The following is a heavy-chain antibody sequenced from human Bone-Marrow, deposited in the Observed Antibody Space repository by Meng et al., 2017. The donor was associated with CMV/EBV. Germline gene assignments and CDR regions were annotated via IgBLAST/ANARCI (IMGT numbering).Heavy chain of an antibody. CDR3: AREGSETANDY. Sequence: GESLKISCAASGFTFSSYAMHWVRQAPGKGLEWVAVISYDGSNKYYADPVKGRFTISRDNSKNTLYLQMNSLRAEDRAVYYCAREGSETANDYWGQGTLVTVSS. CDR1: GFTFSSYA. J-gene: IGHJ4*02. V-gene: IGHV3-30-3*01. D-gene: IGHD5-24*01. CDR2: ISYDGSNK.